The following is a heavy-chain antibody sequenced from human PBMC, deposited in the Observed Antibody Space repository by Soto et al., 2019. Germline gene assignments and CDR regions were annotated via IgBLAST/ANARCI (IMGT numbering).Heavy chain of an antibody. D-gene: IGHD1-20*01. V-gene: IGHV4-39*01. CDR3: TRRYNWNDNYFDP. Sequence: SETLSLTCTVSGASISVHSYYWTWIRQPPGKGLEWIGSSYYSGTTYFNPSLKSRATISVDTSKNQFSLRLTSVTAADTAIYYCTRRYNWNDNYFDPRGPGAQVTVSS. CDR2: SYYSGTT. CDR1: GASISVHSYY. J-gene: IGHJ5*02.